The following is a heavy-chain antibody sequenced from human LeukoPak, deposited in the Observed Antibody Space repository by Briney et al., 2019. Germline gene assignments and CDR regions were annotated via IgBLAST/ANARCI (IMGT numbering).Heavy chain of an antibody. CDR3: ASFVAVGWSKAFDY. V-gene: IGHV4-39*01. J-gene: IGHJ4*02. Sequence: PSETLSLTCTVSGGSISSSSYYWGWIRQPPGKGLEWIGSIYYSGSTYYNPSLKSRVTISVDTSKNQFSLKLSSVTAADTAVYYCASFVAVGWSKAFDYWGQGTLVTVSS. CDR2: IYYSGST. D-gene: IGHD6-19*01. CDR1: GGSISSSSYY.